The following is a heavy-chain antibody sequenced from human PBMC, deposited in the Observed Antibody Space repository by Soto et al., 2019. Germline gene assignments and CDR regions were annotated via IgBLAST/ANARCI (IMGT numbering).Heavy chain of an antibody. CDR2: IRGFSPYT. CDR3: ARDRGYDAHDYYYNAMDV. D-gene: IGHD3-10*01. Sequence: VPLVESGGGLVKPGGSLRLSCISSGFTFRTYTMNWVRQAPGKGLEWVSGIRGFSPYTFYAESVSGRFTISRDNAKNSLFLQMDSLRAEDTAVYYCARDRGYDAHDYYYNAMDVWGQGTTVTVSS. J-gene: IGHJ6*02. V-gene: IGHV3-21*01. CDR1: GFTFRTYT.